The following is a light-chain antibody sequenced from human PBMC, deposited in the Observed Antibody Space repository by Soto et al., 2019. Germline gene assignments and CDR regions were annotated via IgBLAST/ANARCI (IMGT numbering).Light chain of an antibody. CDR1: SSNIGAGYD. Sequence: QSVLTQPPSVSGAPGQRVTICCTGSSSNIGAGYDVHWYQQLPGTAPKLLIYGNSNRPSGVPDRFSGSKSGTSASLAITGLQAEDEADYYCQSYDSSLSGSKAVFGGGTQLTVL. CDR2: GNS. V-gene: IGLV1-40*01. CDR3: QSYDSSLSGSKAV. J-gene: IGLJ7*01.